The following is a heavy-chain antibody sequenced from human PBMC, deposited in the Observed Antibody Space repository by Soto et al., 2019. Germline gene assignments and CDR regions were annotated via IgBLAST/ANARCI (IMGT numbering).Heavy chain of an antibody. CDR1: GGSISSGAYY. D-gene: IGHD6-19*01. Sequence: QVQLQESGPGLVKPSQTLSLTCTVSGGSISSGAYYWNWIRQHPGKGLEWIGYIYYNGGTYYNPSLKSRVTISIDTAESQFSLELSSVTAADTAVYYCARGGRSGWLGFDYWGQGTLVTVSS. J-gene: IGHJ4*02. CDR2: IYYNGGT. CDR3: ARGGRSGWLGFDY. V-gene: IGHV4-31*03.